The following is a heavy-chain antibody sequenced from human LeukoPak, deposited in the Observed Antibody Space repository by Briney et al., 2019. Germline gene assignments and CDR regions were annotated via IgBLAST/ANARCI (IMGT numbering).Heavy chain of an antibody. J-gene: IGHJ4*02. CDR2: ISSSSTYI. CDR3: ARDARESSGRKFDY. CDR1: RFSFSSYS. V-gene: IGHV3-21*01. Sequence: GGSLRLSCAASRFSFSSYSMNWVRQAPGKGLEWVSSISSSSTYIYYADLVKGRFTISRDNAKNSLSLQVNSLRAEDTAVYYCARDARESSGRKFDYWGQGTLVTVSS. D-gene: IGHD6-19*01.